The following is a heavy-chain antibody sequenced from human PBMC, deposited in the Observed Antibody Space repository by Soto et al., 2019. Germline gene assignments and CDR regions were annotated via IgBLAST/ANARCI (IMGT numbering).Heavy chain of an antibody. CDR3: GAIQLERLSWFDP. D-gene: IGHD1-1*01. V-gene: IGHV1-24*01. CDR2: FDPEDGET. CDR1: GYTLTELS. Sequence: ASVKVSCKVSGYTLTELSMHWVRQAPGKGLEWMGGFDPEDGETIYAQKFQGRVTMTEDTSTDTAYMELSSLRSEDTAVYYCGAIQLERLSWFDPGAREPWSPSPQ. J-gene: IGHJ5*02.